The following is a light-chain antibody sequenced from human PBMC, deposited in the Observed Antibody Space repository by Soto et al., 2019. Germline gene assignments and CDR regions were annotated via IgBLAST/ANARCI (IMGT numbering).Light chain of an antibody. CDR1: SSNIGAGYD. J-gene: IGLJ1*01. CDR2: ANS. CDR3: QSYDNRLSAYV. V-gene: IGLV1-40*01. Sequence: QSVLTQPPSVSGAPGQRVTISCTGSSSNIGAGYDIHWYQQLPGTAPKLLIYANSNRPSGVPDRFSGSKSGTSASLAITGLQAEDEADYYCQSYDNRLSAYVFGTGTKVTVL.